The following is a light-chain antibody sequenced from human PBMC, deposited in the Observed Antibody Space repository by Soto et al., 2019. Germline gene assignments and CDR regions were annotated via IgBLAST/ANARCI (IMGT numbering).Light chain of an antibody. CDR3: QQYVSSSPT. CDR1: QTVTANY. Sequence: EIVLTQSPGTLSLSPGERATLACRASQTVTANYLAWYQQKPGQAPRLLIYGSSTRAAAIPDRFSGSGSGTDFTLTIDNLEPEDSAVYYCQQYVSSSPTFGGGTK. CDR2: GSS. J-gene: IGKJ4*01. V-gene: IGKV3-20*01.